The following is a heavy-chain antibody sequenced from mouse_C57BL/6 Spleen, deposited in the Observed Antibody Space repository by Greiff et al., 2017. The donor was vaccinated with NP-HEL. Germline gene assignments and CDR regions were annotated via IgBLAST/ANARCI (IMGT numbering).Heavy chain of an antibody. CDR3: AREPYYGSRGAMDY. V-gene: IGHV3-6*01. J-gene: IGHJ4*01. D-gene: IGHD1-1*01. CDR2: ISYDGSN. CDR1: GYSITSGYY. Sequence: ESGPGLVKPSQSLSLTCSVTGYSITSGYYWNWIRQFPGNKLEWMGYISYDGSNNYNPSLKNRISITRDTSKNQFFLKLNSVTTEDTATYYCAREPYYGSRGAMDYWGQGTSVTVSS.